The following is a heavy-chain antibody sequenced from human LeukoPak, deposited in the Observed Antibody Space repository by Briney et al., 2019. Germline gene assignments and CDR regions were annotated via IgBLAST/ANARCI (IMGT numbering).Heavy chain of an antibody. J-gene: IGHJ4*02. CDR1: GGPITSYY. D-gene: IGHD3-3*01. CDR3: ARCYDFWSGYPFDY. V-gene: IGHV4-59*01. Sequence: SETLSLTCSVSGGPITSYYWSWIRQSPGKGLEWIGYIHYSGSTNYNPSLKSRVTISVDTSKNQFSLKLSSVTAADTAVYYCARCYDFWSGYPFDYWGQGTLVTVSS. CDR2: IHYSGST.